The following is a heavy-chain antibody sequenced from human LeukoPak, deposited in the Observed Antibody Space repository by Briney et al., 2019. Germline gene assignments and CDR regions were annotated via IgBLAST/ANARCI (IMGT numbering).Heavy chain of an antibody. V-gene: IGHV3-23*01. CDR1: GFTFSSYA. CDR2: ISGSGGST. CDR3: AKGERYYGLGSYFLPT. D-gene: IGHD3-10*01. J-gene: IGHJ5*02. Sequence: GGSLRLSCAASGFTFSSYAMSWVRQAPGKGLEWVSAISGSGGSTYYADSVKGRFTISRDNSKNTLYLQMNSLRAEDTAVYYCAKGERYYGLGSYFLPTWGQGTLVTVSS.